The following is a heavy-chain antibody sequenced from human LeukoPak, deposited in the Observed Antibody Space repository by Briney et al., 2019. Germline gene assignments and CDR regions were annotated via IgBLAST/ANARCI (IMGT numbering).Heavy chain of an antibody. V-gene: IGHV3-23*01. CDR1: GFTFSSYS. CDR2: ISGSGGST. J-gene: IGHJ4*02. Sequence: PGGSLRLSCAASGFTFSSYSMNWVRQAPGKGLEWVSAISGSGGSTYYADSVKGRFTISRDNSKNTLYLQMNSLRAEDTAVYYCAGQMGAFDYWGQGTLVTVSS. CDR3: AGQMGAFDY. D-gene: IGHD3-16*01.